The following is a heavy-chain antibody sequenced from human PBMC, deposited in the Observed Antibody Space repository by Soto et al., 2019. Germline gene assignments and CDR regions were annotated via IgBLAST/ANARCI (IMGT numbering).Heavy chain of an antibody. CDR3: TRITSLAGVY. D-gene: IGHD3-10*01. J-gene: IGHJ4*02. Sequence: QLGGSLRLSCAVSGFTFNNYWMSWVRQAPGKGLEWVANIKQDGNEKYYVDSVKGRFTISRDNAKNSLYLQMNSLRAEDTAVYYCTRITSLAGVYWGQGTLVTVSS. CDR2: IKQDGNEK. CDR1: GFTFNNYW. V-gene: IGHV3-7*05.